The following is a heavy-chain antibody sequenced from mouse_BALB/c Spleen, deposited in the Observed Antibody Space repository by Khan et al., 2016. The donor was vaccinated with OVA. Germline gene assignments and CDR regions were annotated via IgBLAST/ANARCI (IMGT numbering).Heavy chain of an antibody. J-gene: IGHJ4*01. CDR3: AKWGDPYAMDY. CDR2: IWGDGST. CDR1: GFSLTSYG. D-gene: IGHD2-13*01. Sequence: VELVESGPGLVAPSQRLSITCTVSGFSLTSYGVNWVRQPPGKGLEWLGVIWGDGSTNYRSALISRLSISKDNSKSQVFLKLHSLQTDDTATYYCAKWGDPYAMDYWGQGTSVTVSS. V-gene: IGHV2-3*01.